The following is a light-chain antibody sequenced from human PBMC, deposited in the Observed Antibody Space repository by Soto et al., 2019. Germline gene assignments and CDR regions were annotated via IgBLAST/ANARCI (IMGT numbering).Light chain of an antibody. CDR1: QSVSSRF. J-gene: IGKJ5*01. Sequence: EIVLTQSPATLSLSPGERATLSCGASQSVSSRFLAWYQQKTGRAPRVLIYDESTRATGVPDRLSGSGSGTDLNLTISRLEPEDFAVYYCQKYGGSPVTFGQGTRLEIK. V-gene: IGKV3D-20*01. CDR3: QKYGGSPVT. CDR2: DES.